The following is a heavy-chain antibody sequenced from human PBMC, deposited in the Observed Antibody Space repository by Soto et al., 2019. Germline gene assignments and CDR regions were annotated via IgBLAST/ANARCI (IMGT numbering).Heavy chain of an antibody. CDR2: ISGSGGST. Sequence: LRLSCAASGFTFSSYAMSWVRQAPGKGLEWVSAISGSGGSTYYADSVKGRFTISRDNSKNTLYLQMDSLRAEDTAVYYCAKDPAAVAGTFFDYWGQGTLVTVSS. V-gene: IGHV3-23*01. CDR1: GFTFSSYA. J-gene: IGHJ4*02. CDR3: AKDPAAVAGTFFDY. D-gene: IGHD6-19*01.